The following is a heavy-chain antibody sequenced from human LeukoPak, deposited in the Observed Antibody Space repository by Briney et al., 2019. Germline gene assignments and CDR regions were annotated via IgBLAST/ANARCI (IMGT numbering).Heavy chain of an antibody. J-gene: IGHJ5*02. D-gene: IGHD2-2*01. CDR1: GYTFTDHY. Sequence: ASVKVSCKASGYTFTDHYIHWVRQAPGQGLEWMGWLNPKSGGTNYAQNFQDRVTMTRDTSINTAYMDLSRLTFDDTAVYYCARVTANYASWLDPWGQGTLVTVSS. CDR2: LNPKSGGT. CDR3: ARVTANYASWLDP. V-gene: IGHV1-2*02.